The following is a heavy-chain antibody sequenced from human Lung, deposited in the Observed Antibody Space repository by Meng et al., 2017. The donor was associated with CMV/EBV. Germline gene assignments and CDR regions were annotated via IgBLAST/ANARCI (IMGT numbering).Heavy chain of an antibody. D-gene: IGHD2/OR15-2a*01. CDR1: GGTFSTYP. J-gene: IGHJ4*02. Sequence: SVKVSXKDSGGTFSTYPITWVRQAPGQGLEWMGRIIPMLGIANYAQKYQGRVTIAADKSATSAYMELRSLRSEDTDVYYCARDNSNFPFNYFDIWGQGTLVTVSS. CDR3: ARDNSNFPFNYFDI. V-gene: IGHV1-69*04. CDR2: IIPMLGIA.